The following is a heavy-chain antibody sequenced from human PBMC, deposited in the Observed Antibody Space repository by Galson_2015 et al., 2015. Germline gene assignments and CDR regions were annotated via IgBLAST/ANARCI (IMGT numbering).Heavy chain of an antibody. D-gene: IGHD2-2*01. Sequence: SVKVSCKASGGTFSSYAISWVRQAPGQGLEWMGGIIPIFGTANYAQKLQGRVTITADESTSTAYMELSSLRSEDTAVYYCARVPGGKIVVVPAANYYYGMDVWGQGTTVTVSS. CDR3: ARVPGGKIVVVPAANYYYGMDV. V-gene: IGHV1-69*13. J-gene: IGHJ6*02. CDR2: IIPIFGTA. CDR1: GGTFSSYA.